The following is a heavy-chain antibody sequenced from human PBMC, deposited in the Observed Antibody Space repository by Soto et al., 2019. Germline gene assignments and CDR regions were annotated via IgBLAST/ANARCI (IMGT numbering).Heavy chain of an antibody. D-gene: IGHD3-16*01. CDR2: VSGDGSTK. CDR1: GFTLSTYT. CDR3: ARESLGDYENVHYYYGLDV. V-gene: IGHV3-30-3*01. J-gene: IGHJ6*02. Sequence: QAELGESGGGVVQPGKSLRLSCAASGFTLSTYTIHWVRQAPGKGLQWVALVSGDGSTKRYADSVRGRFTISRDNSKNTVYRQRNSLSPDDTAVYYCARESLGDYENVHYYYGLDVWGQGTTVTVSS.